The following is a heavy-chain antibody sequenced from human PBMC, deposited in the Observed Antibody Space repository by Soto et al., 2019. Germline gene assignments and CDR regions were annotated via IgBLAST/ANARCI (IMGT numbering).Heavy chain of an antibody. CDR3: ARLQSYFGSGTYYIDY. CDR2: IYHTGTT. J-gene: IGHJ4*02. CDR1: GDSITTATY. Sequence: QLQLQESGPGLVQPSETLSLTCAVSGDSITTATYWGWIRQPPGKGLQWIGSIYHTGTTYYTPSLESRVFISVDSSKNQFSLKLNSVTAADTAVYYCARLQSYFGSGTYYIDYWGQGTLVTVSS. D-gene: IGHD3-10*01. V-gene: IGHV4-39*01.